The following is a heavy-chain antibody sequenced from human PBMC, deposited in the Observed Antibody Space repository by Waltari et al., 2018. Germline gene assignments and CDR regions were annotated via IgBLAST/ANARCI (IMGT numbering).Heavy chain of an antibody. J-gene: IGHJ4*02. Sequence: QVQLVQSGAEVKKPGSSVKVSCKASGGTFSSYAIRWVRQAPGQGLEWMGGIIPIFGTANYAQKFQGRVTITADESTSTAYMELSSLRSEDTAVYYCASSYDVPYYYDSTLTRFDYWGQGTLVTVSS. CDR3: ASSYDVPYYYDSTLTRFDY. V-gene: IGHV1-69*13. CDR2: IIPIFGTA. CDR1: GGTFSSYA. D-gene: IGHD3-22*01.